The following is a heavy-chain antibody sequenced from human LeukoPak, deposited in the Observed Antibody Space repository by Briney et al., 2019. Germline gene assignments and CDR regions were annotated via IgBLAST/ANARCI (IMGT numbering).Heavy chain of an antibody. CDR3: ARDSGGGLGWFDP. J-gene: IGHJ5*02. D-gene: IGHD3-16*01. V-gene: IGHV1-2*02. Sequence: GASVKVSCKASGYTFTGYYMHWVRQAPGQGLEWMGWINPNSGGTNYAQKFQGRVTMTRDTSISTAYMELSRLRSDDTAVYYCARDSGGGLGWFDPWGQGTLVTVSS. CDR2: INPNSGGT. CDR1: GYTFTGYY.